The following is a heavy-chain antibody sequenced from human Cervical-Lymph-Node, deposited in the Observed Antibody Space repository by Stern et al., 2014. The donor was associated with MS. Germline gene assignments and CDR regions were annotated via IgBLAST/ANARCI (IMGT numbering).Heavy chain of an antibody. CDR1: GFTFSSYS. Sequence: EVQLVESGGGLVKPGGSLRLSCAASGFTFSSYSMNWVRQAPGKGLDWVSSISSSSSYIYYADSVKGRFTISRDNTKNSLYLQMNXLRAEDTAVYYCARAHDYSNPTPTWGQGTLVTVSS. CDR3: ARAHDYSNPTPT. V-gene: IGHV3-21*01. J-gene: IGHJ5*02. D-gene: IGHD4-11*01. CDR2: ISSSSSYI.